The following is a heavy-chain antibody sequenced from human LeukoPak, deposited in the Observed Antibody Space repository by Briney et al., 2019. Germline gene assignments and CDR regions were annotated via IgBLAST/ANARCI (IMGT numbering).Heavy chain of an antibody. CDR2: IIAYNLNT. V-gene: IGHV1-18*01. CDR1: CYTFTSYG. D-gene: IGHD3-10*01. J-gene: IGHJ3*02. CDR3: ARDSAPPALLLWFGENFDAFDI. Sequence: ALVKVSWKASCYTFTSYGIRWGGPAARQGLEGIGWIIAYNLNTKYAPKLQGRVTMTTDTYTSTAYMELRSLRSDDTAVYYCARDSAPPALLLWFGENFDAFDIWGQGTMVTVSS.